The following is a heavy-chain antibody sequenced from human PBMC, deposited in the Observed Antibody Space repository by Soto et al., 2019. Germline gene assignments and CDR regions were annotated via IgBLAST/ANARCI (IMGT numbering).Heavy chain of an antibody. Sequence: QVHLVQSGAEVKKPGASVKVSCKASGYTFTSYGITWVRQAPGQVLEWIGWISAHNGNTDYAQKLQGRVIVTRDTSKSTAYMELRSLISDDTAVYYCARGRYVDYWGQGALVTVSS. CDR3: ARGRYVDY. J-gene: IGHJ4*02. CDR1: GYTFTSYG. CDR2: ISAHNGNT. V-gene: IGHV1-18*01. D-gene: IGHD1-1*01.